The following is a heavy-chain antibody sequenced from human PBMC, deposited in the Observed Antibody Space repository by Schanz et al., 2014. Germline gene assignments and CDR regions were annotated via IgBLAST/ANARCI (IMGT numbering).Heavy chain of an antibody. CDR2: ISGSGTTT. CDR3: ARDFHGYGPHLDY. J-gene: IGHJ4*02. CDR1: GFTFNIYA. D-gene: IGHD5-12*01. Sequence: EVQLVESGGGVVQPGGSLRLSCAASGFTFNIYAMSWVRQAPGKGLEWVAGISGSGTTTYYAASVKGRFTVSRDNSKNTLYLQLNSLRAEDTAVYYCARDFHGYGPHLDYWGQGSLVTVSS. V-gene: IGHV3-23*04.